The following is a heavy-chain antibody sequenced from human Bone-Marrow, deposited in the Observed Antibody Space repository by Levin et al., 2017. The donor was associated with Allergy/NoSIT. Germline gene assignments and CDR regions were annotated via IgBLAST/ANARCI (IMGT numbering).Heavy chain of an antibody. D-gene: IGHD2-15*01. V-gene: IGHV2-5*02. Sequence: GSGPTLVKPTQTLTLTCTFSGFSLSTSGVGVGWIRQPPGKAPEWLALIYWDDDKRYSPSLKSRLTVTKDTSKNQVVLTMTNMDPVDTATYYCGGQVVLGPFDYWGQGTLVTVSS. CDR2: IYWDDDK. CDR3: GGQVVLGPFDY. J-gene: IGHJ4*02. CDR1: GFSLSTSGVG.